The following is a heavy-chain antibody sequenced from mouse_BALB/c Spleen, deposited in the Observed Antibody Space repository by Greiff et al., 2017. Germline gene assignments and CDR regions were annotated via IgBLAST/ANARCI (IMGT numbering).Heavy chain of an antibody. CDR3: AREPYGNFLDY. Sequence: DVHLVESGGGLVQPGGSRKLSCAASGFTFSDYGMAWVRQAPGKGPEWVAFISNLAYSIYYADTVTGRFTISRENAKNTLYLEMSSLRSEDTAMYYCAREPYGNFLDYWGQGTSVTVSS. CDR1: GFTFSDYG. CDR2: ISNLAYSI. V-gene: IGHV5-15*02. D-gene: IGHD2-1*01. J-gene: IGHJ4*01.